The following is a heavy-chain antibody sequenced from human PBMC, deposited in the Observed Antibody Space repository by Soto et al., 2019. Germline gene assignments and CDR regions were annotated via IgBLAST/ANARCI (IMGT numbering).Heavy chain of an antibody. J-gene: IGHJ4*02. V-gene: IGHV4-31*03. D-gene: IGHD3-3*01. CDR3: ARSRDRDFWGGYYWVDY. Sequence: PSETLSLTCTVSGGSISSGGYYWSWIRQHPGKGLEWIGYIYYSGSTYYNPSLKSRVTISVDTSKNQFSLKLSSVTAADTAVYYCARSRDRDFWGGYYWVDYWGQGTLVTVSS. CDR1: GGSISSGGYY. CDR2: IYYSGST.